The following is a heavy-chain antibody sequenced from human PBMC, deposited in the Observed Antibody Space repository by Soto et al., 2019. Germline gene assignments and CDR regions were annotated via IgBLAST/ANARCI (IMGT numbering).Heavy chain of an antibody. V-gene: IGHV3-30*18. J-gene: IGHJ4*02. CDR3: AKEGYYYSYLDY. CDR1: GFTFSSYG. CDR2: ISYDGSNK. Sequence: GGSLRLSCAASGFTFSSYGMHWVRQAPGKGLEWGAVISYDGSNKYYADSVKGRFTISRDNSKNTLYLQMNSLRAEDTAVYYCAKEGYYYSYLDYWGQGTLVTVSS. D-gene: IGHD3-22*01.